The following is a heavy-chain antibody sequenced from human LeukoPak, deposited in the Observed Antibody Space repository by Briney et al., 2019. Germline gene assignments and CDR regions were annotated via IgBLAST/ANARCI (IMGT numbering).Heavy chain of an antibody. CDR1: GYTFTSCG. J-gene: IGHJ3*02. V-gene: IGHV1-18*01. CDR3: ARAAPQLRFYAFDI. D-gene: IGHD3-3*01. CDR2: ISAYNGNT. Sequence: ASVKVSCKASGYTFTSCGISWVRQAPGQGLEWMGWISAYNGNTNYAQKLQGRVTMTTDTSTRTAYMELRSLRSDDTAVYYCARAAPQLRFYAFDIWGQGTMVTVPS.